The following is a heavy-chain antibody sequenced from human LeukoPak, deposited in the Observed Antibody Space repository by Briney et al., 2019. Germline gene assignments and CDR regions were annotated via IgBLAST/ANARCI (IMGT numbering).Heavy chain of an antibody. CDR1: GFTFSSYW. CDR2: IKQDGSEK. J-gene: IGHJ4*02. Sequence: GGSLRLSCAASGFTFSSYWMSWVRQAPGKGLEWVANIKQDGSEKYYVDSVKGRFTISRDNAKNSLYLQMNSLRAEDTAVYYCARTEGRYFDWLRYFDYWGQGTLVTVSS. V-gene: IGHV3-7*01. CDR3: ARTEGRYFDWLRYFDY. D-gene: IGHD3-9*01.